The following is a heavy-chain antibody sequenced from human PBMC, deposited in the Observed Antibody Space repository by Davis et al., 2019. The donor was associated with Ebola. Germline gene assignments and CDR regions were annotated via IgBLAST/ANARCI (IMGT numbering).Heavy chain of an antibody. CDR2: IIPILGIA. V-gene: IGHV1-69*04. CDR1: GGTFSSYA. J-gene: IGHJ4*02. Sequence: SVKVSCKASGGTFSSYAISWVRQAPGQGLEWMGRIIPILGIANYAQKFQGRVTITADKSTSTAYMELSSLRSEDTAVYYCAGELGRIAVADRGDYWGQGTLVTVSS. CDR3: AGELGRIAVADRGDY. D-gene: IGHD6-19*01.